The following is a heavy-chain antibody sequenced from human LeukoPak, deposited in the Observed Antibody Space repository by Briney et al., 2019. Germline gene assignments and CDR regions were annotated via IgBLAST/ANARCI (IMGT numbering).Heavy chain of an antibody. J-gene: IGHJ4*02. Sequence: PGRSLRLSCAASGFTFDDYAMHWVRQAPGKGLEWVSGISWNSGSIGYADSVEGRFTISRDNAKNSLYLQMNSLRAEDTALYYCAKDTDYDYVWGSYRPRSFDYWGQGTLVTVSS. V-gene: IGHV3-9*01. CDR3: AKDTDYDYVWGSYRPRSFDY. D-gene: IGHD3-16*02. CDR2: ISWNSGSI. CDR1: GFTFDDYA.